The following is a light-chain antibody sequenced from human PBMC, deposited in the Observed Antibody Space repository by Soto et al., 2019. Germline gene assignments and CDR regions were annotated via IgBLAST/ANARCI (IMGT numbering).Light chain of an antibody. J-gene: IGKJ1*01. CDR2: DAS. CDR3: QQYGTSPRT. Sequence: EIVLTQSPGTLSLSPGERATLSCRASQSVSNNYLAWYQQKPGQAPRLLIYDASSRATGIPDRFSGSGSGTDFTLTIVRLEPEDFAVYYCQQYGTSPRTFGQGTKVDNK. V-gene: IGKV3-20*01. CDR1: QSVSNNY.